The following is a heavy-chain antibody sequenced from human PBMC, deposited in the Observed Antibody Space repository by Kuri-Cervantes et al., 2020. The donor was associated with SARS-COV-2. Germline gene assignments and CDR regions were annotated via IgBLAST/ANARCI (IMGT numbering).Heavy chain of an antibody. D-gene: IGHD2-8*01. CDR3: ARDGRWGIVLMVYAIDPSSYYYYYYMDV. Sequence: GESLKISCAASGFTFSSYAMSWVRQAPGKGLEWVSAISGSGGSTYYADSVKGRFTISRDNAKNSLYLQMNSLRAEDTAVYYCARDGRWGIVLMVYAIDPSSYYYYYYMDVWGKGTTVTVSS. CDR2: ISGSGGST. CDR1: GFTFSSYA. J-gene: IGHJ6*03. V-gene: IGHV3-23*01.